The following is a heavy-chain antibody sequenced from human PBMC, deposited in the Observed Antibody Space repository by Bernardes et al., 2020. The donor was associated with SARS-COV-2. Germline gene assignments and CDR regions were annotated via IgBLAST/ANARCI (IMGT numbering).Heavy chain of an antibody. CDR3: ARILQGSWFSFDY. D-gene: IGHD3-10*01. V-gene: IGHV2-70*01. CDR2: IDGDDDK. J-gene: IGHJ4*02. Sequence: TLTLTCRFSGFSPSTSGTCVGWIRQPLGKALEWLALIDGDDDKYYSTSLKTRLTISKDTSKNQVVLTMTNMDPVDTATYYCARILQGSWFSFDYWGQGTLVTVSS. CDR1: GFSPSTSGTC.